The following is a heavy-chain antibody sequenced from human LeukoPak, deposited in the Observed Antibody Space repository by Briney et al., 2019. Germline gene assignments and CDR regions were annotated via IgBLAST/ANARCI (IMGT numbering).Heavy chain of an antibody. CDR3: AKGGGMTDSSSWFHYYYYYMDV. D-gene: IGHD6-13*01. CDR2: IRYDGSNK. J-gene: IGHJ6*03. Sequence: GGSLRLSCAASGFTFSSYGMHWVRQAPGKGLEWVAFIRYDGSNKYYADSVKGRFTISRDNSKNTLYLQMNSLRAEDTAVYYCAKGGGMTDSSSWFHYYYYYMDVWGQGTLVTVSS. V-gene: IGHV3-30*02. CDR1: GFTFSSYG.